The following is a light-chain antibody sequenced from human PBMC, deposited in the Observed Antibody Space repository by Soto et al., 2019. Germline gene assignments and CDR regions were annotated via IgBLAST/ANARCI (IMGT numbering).Light chain of an antibody. CDR1: ESVSNN. CDR3: QQYSIWRT. Sequence: PTLSCRASESVSNNLAWYQQKAGQAPRLLIYGASTRATGIPARFSGSGSGTEFTLTISSLQSEDFAVYYCQQYSIWRTFGQGTKVDIK. J-gene: IGKJ1*01. V-gene: IGKV3-15*01. CDR2: GAS.